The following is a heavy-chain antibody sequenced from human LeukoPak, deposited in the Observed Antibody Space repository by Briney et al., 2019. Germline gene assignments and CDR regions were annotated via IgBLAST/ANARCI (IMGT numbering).Heavy chain of an antibody. CDR3: AKDLDGSLLY. Sequence: PGGSLRLSCAASGFTFSNYAMNWVRQAPGKGLEWVSGISGSSGTTYYADSVKGRFTISRDNSKNTLFLQMNSLRAEDTAIYYCAKDLDGSLLYWGQGTLVTVSS. J-gene: IGHJ4*02. CDR1: GFTFSNYA. V-gene: IGHV3-23*01. CDR2: ISGSSGTT. D-gene: IGHD1-26*01.